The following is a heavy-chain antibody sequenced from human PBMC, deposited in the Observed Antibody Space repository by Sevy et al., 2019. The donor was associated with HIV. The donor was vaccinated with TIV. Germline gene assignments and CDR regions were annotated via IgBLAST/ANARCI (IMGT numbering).Heavy chain of an antibody. CDR1: GFTFSSNE. CDR2: ISSSGGTI. J-gene: IGHJ6*02. Sequence: GGSLRLSCAASGFTFSSNELNWVRQAPWKGLEWVSYISSSGGTIYYADSVEGRFTISRDNAKNSLFLQMNNLRAEDTAIYYCAFGGGLHVWGQGTMVTVSS. V-gene: IGHV3-48*03. CDR3: AFGGGLHV. D-gene: IGHD2-15*01.